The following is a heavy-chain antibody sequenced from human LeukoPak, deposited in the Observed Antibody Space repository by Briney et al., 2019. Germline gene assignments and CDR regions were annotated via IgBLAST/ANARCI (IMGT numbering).Heavy chain of an antibody. CDR2: IKQDGSEK. CDR1: GFTFSTYW. J-gene: IGHJ4*02. D-gene: IGHD3-10*01. CDR3: ARVRVGAYDFEY. V-gene: IGHV3-7*01. Sequence: PGGSLRLSCAASGFTFSTYWMSWVRQAPGKGLEWVANIKQDGSEKYYVDSVKGRFPISRDNAKNSLYLQMNSLRAEDTAVYYCARVRVGAYDFEYWGQGTLVTVSS.